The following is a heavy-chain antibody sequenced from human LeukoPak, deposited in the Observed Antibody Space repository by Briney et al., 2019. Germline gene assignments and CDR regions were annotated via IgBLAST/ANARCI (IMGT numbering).Heavy chain of an antibody. CDR3: ARDLPPTY. CDR1: GGSISNGGYS. Sequence: SQTLSLTCAVSGGSISNGGYSWSWIRQPPGKGLEWIGYIYHSASTYYNPPLKSRVTISVDRSKNQFSLKLSSVTAADTAVYYCARDLPPTYWGQGTLVTVSS. V-gene: IGHV4-30-2*01. CDR2: IYHSAST. J-gene: IGHJ4*02.